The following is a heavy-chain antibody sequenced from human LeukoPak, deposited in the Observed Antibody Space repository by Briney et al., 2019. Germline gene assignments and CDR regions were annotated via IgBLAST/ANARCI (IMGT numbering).Heavy chain of an antibody. CDR2: IYTSGST. Sequence: SETLSLTCTVSGGSISSYYWSWIRQPAGKGLEWIGRIYTSGSTHYNPSLKSRVTMSVDTSKNQFSLKLSSVTAADTAVYYCARVDMVVVVATDWGQGTLVTVSS. V-gene: IGHV4-4*07. CDR3: ARVDMVVVVATD. J-gene: IGHJ4*02. CDR1: GGSISSYY. D-gene: IGHD2-15*01.